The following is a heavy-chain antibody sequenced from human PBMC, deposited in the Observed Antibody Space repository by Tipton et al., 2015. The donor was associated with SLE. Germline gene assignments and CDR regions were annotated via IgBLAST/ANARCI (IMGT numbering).Heavy chain of an antibody. CDR2: INQDGSEK. V-gene: IGHV3-7*04. CDR3: ARGDANSGDY. Sequence: SLRLSCAASEFTFRRYWTSWVRQAPGKGLEWVANINQDGSEKNYVDSVRGRFTISRDNANNSLYLQMNSLRDEDTAVYYCARGDANSGDYWGQGTLATVSS. D-gene: IGHD5-24*01. J-gene: IGHJ4*02. CDR1: EFTFRRYW.